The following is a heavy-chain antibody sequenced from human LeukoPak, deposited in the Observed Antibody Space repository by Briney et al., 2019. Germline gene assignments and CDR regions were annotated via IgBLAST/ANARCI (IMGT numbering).Heavy chain of an antibody. Sequence: GGSLRLSCAASVFTFSSYSMNWVRQAPGKGLEWVSSISSSSSYIYYADSVKGRFTISRHNSKNSLYLQMNSLRAEDTAVYYCETTVTTEPNDCWGQGTLVTVSS. D-gene: IGHD4-17*01. CDR2: ISSSSSYI. V-gene: IGHV3-21*01. J-gene: IGHJ4*02. CDR1: VFTFSSYS. CDR3: ETTVTTEPNDC.